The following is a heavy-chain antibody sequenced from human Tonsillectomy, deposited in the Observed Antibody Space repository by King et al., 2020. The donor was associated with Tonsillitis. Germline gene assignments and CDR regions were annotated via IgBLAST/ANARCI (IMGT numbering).Heavy chain of an antibody. CDR1: GGTFSSYA. CDR3: AREGIMITFGGVIGDYYYYYMDV. Sequence: VQLVESGAEVKKPGSSVKVSCKASGGTFSSYAISWVRQAPGQGLEWMGGIIPIFGTANYAQKFQGRVTITADESTSTAYMELSSLRSEDTAVYYCAREGIMITFGGVIGDYYYYYMDVWGKGTTVTVSS. CDR2: IIPIFGTA. V-gene: IGHV1-69*01. J-gene: IGHJ6*03. D-gene: IGHD3-16*02.